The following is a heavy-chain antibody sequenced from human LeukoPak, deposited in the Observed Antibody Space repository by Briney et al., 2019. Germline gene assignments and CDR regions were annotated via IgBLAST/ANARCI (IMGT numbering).Heavy chain of an antibody. Sequence: SETLSLTCAVYGGSFSGYYWSWIRQPPGKGLEWIGEINHSGSTNYNPSLKSRVTISVDTSKNQFSLKLSSVTAADTAVYYCARDFDSSGYYDYWGQGTLVAVSS. CDR3: ARDFDSSGYYDY. CDR2: INHSGST. CDR1: GGSFSGYY. V-gene: IGHV4-34*01. J-gene: IGHJ4*02. D-gene: IGHD3-22*01.